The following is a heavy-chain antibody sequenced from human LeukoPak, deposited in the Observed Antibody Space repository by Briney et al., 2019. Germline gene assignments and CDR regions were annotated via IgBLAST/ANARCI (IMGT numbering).Heavy chain of an antibody. CDR1: GFSFSSAW. J-gene: IGHJ4*02. V-gene: IGHV3-30-3*01. CDR3: ANSGYSYGFDY. D-gene: IGHD5-18*01. CDR2: ISYDGSNK. Sequence: GGSLRLSCAASGFSFSSAWMNWVRQAPGKGLEWVAVISYDGSNKYYADSVKGRFTISRDNSKNTLYLQMNSLRAEDTAVYYCANSGYSYGFDYWGQGTLVTVSS.